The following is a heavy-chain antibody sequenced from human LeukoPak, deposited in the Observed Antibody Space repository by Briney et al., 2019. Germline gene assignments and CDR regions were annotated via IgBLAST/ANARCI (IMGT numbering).Heavy chain of an antibody. CDR2: MSYDGSYK. V-gene: IGHV3-30*15. J-gene: IGHJ4*02. CDR3: ASGSYHEH. Sequence: GGSLRLSCAASGFTFSTSAVHWVRQAPGKELEWVAVMSYDGSYKHYADSVKGRFTISRDNSRNTLSLQMSSLRAEDTAVYYCASGSYHEHWGQGTLVTVSS. D-gene: IGHD1-26*01. CDR1: GFTFSTSA.